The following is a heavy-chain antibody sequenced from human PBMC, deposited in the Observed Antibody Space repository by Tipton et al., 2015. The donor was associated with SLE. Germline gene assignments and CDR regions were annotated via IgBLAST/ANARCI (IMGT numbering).Heavy chain of an antibody. CDR1: GFTFSSYW. CDR2: IKQDGSEK. CDR3: ASPPYYGSGSYRPYWYFDL. D-gene: IGHD3-10*01. V-gene: IGHV3-7*01. J-gene: IGHJ2*01. Sequence: SLRLSCAASGFTFSSYWMSWVRQAPGKGLEWVANIKQDGSEKYYVDSVKGRFTISRDNAKNSLYLQMNSLRAEDTAVYYCASPPYYGSGSYRPYWYFDLWGRGPLVTVSS.